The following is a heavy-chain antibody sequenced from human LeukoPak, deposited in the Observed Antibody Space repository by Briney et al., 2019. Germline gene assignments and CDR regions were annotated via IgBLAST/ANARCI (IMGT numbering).Heavy chain of an antibody. CDR2: INPSGGST. J-gene: IGHJ4*02. Sequence: ASVKVSCKASGYTFTTYYMHWVRQAPGQGLEWMGIINPSGGSTSYAQKFQGRVTMTRDMSTSTVYMELSSLRSEDTAVYYCARAPLYHYDSNGYLFDYWGQGTLVTVSS. V-gene: IGHV1-46*01. CDR3: ARAPLYHYDSNGYLFDY. D-gene: IGHD3-22*01. CDR1: GYTFTTYY.